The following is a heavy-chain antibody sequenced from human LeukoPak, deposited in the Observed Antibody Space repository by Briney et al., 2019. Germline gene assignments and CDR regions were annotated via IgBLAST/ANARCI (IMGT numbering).Heavy chain of an antibody. Sequence: GGSLRLSCAASGFTFSSYAMSWVRQAPGKGLEWVSSISGSGGGTYYADSVKGRFTISRDNSNNTLYLQLGSLRAEDKAVYYCATRAAGSGTYDFDYGGQGTLVTVSS. V-gene: IGHV3-23*01. J-gene: IGHJ4*02. D-gene: IGHD3-10*01. CDR2: ISGSGGGT. CDR1: GFTFSSYA. CDR3: ATRAAGSGTYDFDY.